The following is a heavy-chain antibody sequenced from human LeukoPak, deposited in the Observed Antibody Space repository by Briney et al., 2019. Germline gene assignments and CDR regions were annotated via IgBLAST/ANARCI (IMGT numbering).Heavy chain of an antibody. CDR2: INAGNGNT. Sequence: ASVKVSCKASGYTFTSYAMHWVRQAPGQRLEWMGWINAGNGNTKYSQKFQGRVTITRDTSASTAYMELSSLRSEDTAVYYCAAPHKTYSSGWYLYYYGMGVWGQGTTVTVSS. CDR3: AAPHKTYSSGWYLYYYGMGV. V-gene: IGHV1-3*01. CDR1: GYTFTSYA. D-gene: IGHD6-19*01. J-gene: IGHJ6*02.